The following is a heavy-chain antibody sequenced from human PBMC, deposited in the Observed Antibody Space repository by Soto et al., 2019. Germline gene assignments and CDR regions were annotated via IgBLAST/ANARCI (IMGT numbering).Heavy chain of an antibody. D-gene: IGHD6-13*01. CDR1: GNTFSSYD. CDR3: ARGSYISSWYSLDY. CDR2: TNPNSGNT. Sequence: ASVKVSCKTSGNTFSSYDINWVRQATGQGLEWMGWTNPNSGNTGYAQKFQGRVTMTRNTSISTAYMELSSLRSEDTAVYYCARGSYISSWYSLDYWGQGTLVTVSS. J-gene: IGHJ4*02. V-gene: IGHV1-8*01.